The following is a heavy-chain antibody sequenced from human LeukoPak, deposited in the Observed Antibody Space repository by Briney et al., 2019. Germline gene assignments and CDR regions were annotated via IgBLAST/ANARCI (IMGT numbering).Heavy chain of an antibody. J-gene: IGHJ4*02. CDR3: ARLFRNYYDSSGRGRLDY. Sequence: AGESLKISCKGSGYNFTNYWIGWVRQMPGEGLEWMGIIYPADSDTRYSPSFQGQVTISADKSISTAYLQWSSLKASDTAMYYCARLFRNYYDSSGRGRLDYWGQGTLVTVSS. D-gene: IGHD3-22*01. CDR1: GYNFTNYW. V-gene: IGHV5-51*01. CDR2: IYPADSDT.